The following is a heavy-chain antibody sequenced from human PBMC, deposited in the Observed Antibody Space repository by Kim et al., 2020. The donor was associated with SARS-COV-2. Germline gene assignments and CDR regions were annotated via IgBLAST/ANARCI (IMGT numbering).Heavy chain of an antibody. D-gene: IGHD3-10*01. CDR2: IHTKTGIP. CDR1: GYTFTNYA. CDR3: ASGISMVQGGEFDY. J-gene: IGHJ4*02. Sequence: ASVKVSCKAAGYTFTNYAMNWVRPAPGQGLEWMGWIHTKTGIPTYAHGFTGRFVFSLDTSVSTAFLQISSLKAEDTAVYYCASGISMVQGGEFDYWGQGT. V-gene: IGHV7-4-1*02.